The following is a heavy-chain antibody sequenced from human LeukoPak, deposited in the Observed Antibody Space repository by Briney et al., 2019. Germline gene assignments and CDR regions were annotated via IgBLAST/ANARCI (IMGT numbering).Heavy chain of an antibody. CDR3: ARGPYYYGSGSYLTEYFQH. CDR2: ISYSGST. D-gene: IGHD3-10*01. J-gene: IGHJ1*01. CDR1: GGSISSSSYY. Sequence: PSETLSLTCTVSGGSISSSSYYWGWIRQPPGKGLEWIGSISYSGSTNYNPSLKSRVTISVDTSKNQFSLKLSSVTAADTAVYYCARGPYYYGSGSYLTEYFQHWGQGTLVTVSS. V-gene: IGHV4-39*07.